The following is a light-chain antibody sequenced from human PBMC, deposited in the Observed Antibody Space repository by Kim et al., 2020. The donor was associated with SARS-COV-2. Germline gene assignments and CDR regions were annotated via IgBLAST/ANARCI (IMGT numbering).Light chain of an antibody. Sequence: GQRVTIACSGSSSNNGSNYVYWYQQHPGTAPKLLIYRNNQRPSGVPDRFSGSKSGTSASLAISGLRSEDEADYYCAAWDDSLSGPVFGGGTQLTVL. CDR3: AAWDDSLSGPV. CDR2: RNN. CDR1: SSNNGSNY. J-gene: IGLJ2*01. V-gene: IGLV1-47*01.